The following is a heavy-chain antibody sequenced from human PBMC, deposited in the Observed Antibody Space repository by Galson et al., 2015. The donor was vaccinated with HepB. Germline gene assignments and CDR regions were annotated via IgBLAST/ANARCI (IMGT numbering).Heavy chain of an antibody. D-gene: IGHD2-2*01. V-gene: IGHV3-30-3*01. CDR2: ISYDGSNK. J-gene: IGHJ4*02. CDR1: GFTFSSYA. CDR3: ARDCQVFTSCYGENFDY. Sequence: SLRLSCAASGFTFSSYAMHWVRQAPGKGLEWVAVISYDGSNKYYADSVKGRFTISRDNSKNTLYLQMNSLRAEDTAVYYCARDCQVFTSCYGENFDYWGQGTLVTVSS.